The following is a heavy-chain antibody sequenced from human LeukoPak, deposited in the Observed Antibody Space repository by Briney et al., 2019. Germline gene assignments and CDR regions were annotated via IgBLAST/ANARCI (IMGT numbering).Heavy chain of an antibody. V-gene: IGHV4-39*07. J-gene: IGHJ5*02. CDR1: GGSISSSSYY. CDR3: ARFPALYYYGSGSLYNWFDP. CDR2: IYYSGST. Sequence: SETLSLTCTVSGGSISSSSYYWGWIRQPPGKGLEWIGSIYYSGSTYYNPSLKSRVTISVDTSKNQFSLKLSSVTAADTAVYYCARFPALYYYGSGSLYNWFDPWGQGTLVTVSS. D-gene: IGHD3-10*01.